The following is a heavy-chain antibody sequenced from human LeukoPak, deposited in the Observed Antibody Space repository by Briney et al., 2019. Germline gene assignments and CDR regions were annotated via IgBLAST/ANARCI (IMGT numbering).Heavy chain of an antibody. CDR3: ARLDGDTSGWYGYFDY. D-gene: IGHD6-19*01. Sequence: PGGSLRLSCAASGFTFSSYSMNWVRQAPGKGLEWVSSISRSSSYIYYADSVKGRFTISRDNAKNSQSLQMNSLRAEDTAVYYCARLDGDTSGWYGYFDYWGQGTLVTVSS. CDR2: ISRSSSYI. V-gene: IGHV3-21*01. CDR1: GFTFSSYS. J-gene: IGHJ4*02.